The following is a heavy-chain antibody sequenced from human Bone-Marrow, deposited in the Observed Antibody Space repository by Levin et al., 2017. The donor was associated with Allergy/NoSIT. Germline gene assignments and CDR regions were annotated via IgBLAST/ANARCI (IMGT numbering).Heavy chain of an antibody. CDR1: GFTFSNSW. D-gene: IGHD3-10*01. J-gene: IGHJ5*02. V-gene: IGHV3-7*03. CDR2: IKEDGSEK. CDR3: ARDQVRRATIGERWFDP. Sequence: PGESLKISCAASGFTFSNSWMSWVRQAPGKGLEWVANIKEDGSEKYYVDSVKGRFTISRDNAKNSLFVQMNSLRVEDTAVYYCARDQVRRATIGERWFDPWGQGTLVTVSS.